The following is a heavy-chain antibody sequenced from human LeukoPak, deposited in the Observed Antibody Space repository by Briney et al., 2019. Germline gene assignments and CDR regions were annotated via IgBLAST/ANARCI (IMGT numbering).Heavy chain of an antibody. Sequence: SETLSLTCAVYGGPFSGYYWSWIRQPPGKGLEWIGEINHSGSTNYNPSLKSRVTISVDTSKNQFSLKLSSVTAADTAVYYCAGSIAVDDFDYWGQGTLVTVSS. V-gene: IGHV4-34*01. CDR1: GGPFSGYY. J-gene: IGHJ4*02. D-gene: IGHD6-19*01. CDR3: AGSIAVDDFDY. CDR2: INHSGST.